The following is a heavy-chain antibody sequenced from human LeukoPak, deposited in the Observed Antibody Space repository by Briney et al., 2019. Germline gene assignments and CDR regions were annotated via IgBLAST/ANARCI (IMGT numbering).Heavy chain of an antibody. J-gene: IGHJ6*03. CDR2: INHSGST. CDR1: GGSFSGYY. Sequence: SETLSLTCAVYGGSFSGYYWSWIRQPPGKGLEWIGEINHSGSTNYNPSLKSRVTISVDTSKNQFSLKLSSVTAADTAVYYCARESSSSRIAVPPRRRHYYMDVWGKGTTVTVSS. CDR3: ARESSSSRIAVPPRRRHYYMDV. V-gene: IGHV4-34*01. D-gene: IGHD6-6*01.